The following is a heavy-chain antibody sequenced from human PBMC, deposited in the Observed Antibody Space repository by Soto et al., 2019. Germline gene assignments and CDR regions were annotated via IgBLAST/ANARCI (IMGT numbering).Heavy chain of an antibody. Sequence: EVQLLESGGGLVQPGGSLRLSCAASGLTFSSYAMSWVRQAPGKGMEWVSAISGSGGSTYYADSEKGRFTISRDNSKNTLYLRMNSLCAEDAAANYCAPPGGGGGKSGYETGGMDVCGQGSTDTVSS. D-gene: IGHD2-15*01. CDR2: ISGSGGST. CDR3: APPGGGGGKSGYETGGMDV. CDR1: GLTFSSYA. J-gene: IGHJ6*02. V-gene: IGHV3-23*01.